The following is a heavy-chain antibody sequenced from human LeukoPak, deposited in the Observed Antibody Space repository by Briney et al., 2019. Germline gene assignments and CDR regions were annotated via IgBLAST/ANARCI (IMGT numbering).Heavy chain of an antibody. J-gene: IGHJ4*02. CDR3: ATALSWLPLFDY. Sequence: ASVKVSCKVSGYTLTELSMHWVRQAPGKGLEWMGGFDPEDGETIYAQKFQGRVTMTEDTSTDTACMELSSLRSEDTAVYYCATALSWLPLFDYWGQGTLVTVSS. CDR2: FDPEDGET. CDR1: GYTLTELS. V-gene: IGHV1-24*01. D-gene: IGHD3-22*01.